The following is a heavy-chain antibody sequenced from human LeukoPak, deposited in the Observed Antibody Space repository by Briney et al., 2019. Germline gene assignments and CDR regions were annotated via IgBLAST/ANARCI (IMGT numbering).Heavy chain of an antibody. J-gene: IGHJ4*02. Sequence: GGSLRLSCAASGFSVSNNYMSWVRQAPGKGLEWVSVIYSGGSTYYADSVKGRFTISRDNSKNTLYLQMNSLRAEDTAVYYCAREVPRYSSGCTDWGQGTLVTVSS. V-gene: IGHV3-53*01. CDR2: IYSGGST. CDR1: GFSVSNNY. CDR3: AREVPRYSSGCTD. D-gene: IGHD6-19*01.